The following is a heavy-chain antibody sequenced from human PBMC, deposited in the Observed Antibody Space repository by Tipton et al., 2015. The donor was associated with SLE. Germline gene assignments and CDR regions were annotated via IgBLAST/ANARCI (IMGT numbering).Heavy chain of an antibody. CDR2: ISYDGSNK. Sequence: QVQLVQSGGGVVQPGRSLRLSCAASGFTFSRFGMHWVRQAPGKGLEWVAVISYDGSNKHYADSVKGRFTISRDNSKNTLYLQMNSLRAEDTAVYYCASESPLLDAFDIWGQGTMVTVSS. D-gene: IGHD2-21*02. J-gene: IGHJ3*02. CDR3: ASESPLLDAFDI. V-gene: IGHV3-30*19. CDR1: GFTFSRFG.